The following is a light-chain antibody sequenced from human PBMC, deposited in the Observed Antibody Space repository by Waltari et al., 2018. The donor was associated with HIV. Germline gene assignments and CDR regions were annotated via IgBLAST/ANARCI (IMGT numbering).Light chain of an antibody. CDR1: SSDVGDYNY. J-gene: IGLJ3*02. Sequence: QSALTQPRSVSGSPGQPVTISCTGTSSDVGDYNYVSWYQQHPGKAPTLMIFDVNKRPSGVHDRFSGSKSGNTASLTISGLQAEDEADYYCCSYADKYTWVFGGGTKLTVL. V-gene: IGLV2-11*01. CDR2: DVN. CDR3: CSYADKYTWV.